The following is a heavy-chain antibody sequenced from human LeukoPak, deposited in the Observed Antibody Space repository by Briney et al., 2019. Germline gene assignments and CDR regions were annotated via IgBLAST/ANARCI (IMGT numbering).Heavy chain of an antibody. Sequence: SETLSLTCNVSHEFFSGFYWSWIRQPAGKGLEWIGRIYTSGSTNYNPSLKSRVTMSVDTSKNQFSLKLSSVTAADTAVYYCARIGVIYGSGSSKRCYYYYMDVWGKGTTVTISS. V-gene: IGHV4-4*07. CDR1: HEFFSGFY. J-gene: IGHJ6*03. CDR3: ARIGVIYGSGSSKRCYYYYMDV. D-gene: IGHD3-10*01. CDR2: IYTSGST.